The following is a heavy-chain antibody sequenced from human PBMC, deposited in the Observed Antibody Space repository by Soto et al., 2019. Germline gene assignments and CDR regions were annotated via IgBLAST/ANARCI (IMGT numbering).Heavy chain of an antibody. J-gene: IGHJ5*02. CDR2: IKSKSDGGTT. Sequence: GGSLRLSCAASGFSCSDYYMSWIRQAPGKGLEWVGRIKSKSDGGTTEYAAPVRGRFTISRDDSKNTLYLQMNSLKTEDTAVYYCTTDLWRIAVVVGSTGYFNPWGQGTPVTVSS. D-gene: IGHD2-15*01. CDR3: TTDLWRIAVVVGSTGYFNP. CDR1: GFSCSDYY. V-gene: IGHV3-15*01.